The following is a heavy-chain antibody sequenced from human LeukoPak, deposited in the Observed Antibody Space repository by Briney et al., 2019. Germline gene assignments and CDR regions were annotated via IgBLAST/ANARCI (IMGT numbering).Heavy chain of an antibody. V-gene: IGHV4-4*09. Sequence: PSETLSLTCTVSGGSISSYYWTWIRQSPVKGLEWIGYIFPSGSAFYNPSLESRVTISLDASENQFSLTLSSVTAADTAVYYCARRNHYFYYMDVWGKGTTVTLSS. J-gene: IGHJ6*03. CDR2: IFPSGSA. CDR3: ARRNHYFYYMDV. CDR1: GGSISSYY.